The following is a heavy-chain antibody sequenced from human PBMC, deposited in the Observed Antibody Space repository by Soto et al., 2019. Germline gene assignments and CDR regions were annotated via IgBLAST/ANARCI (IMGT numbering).Heavy chain of an antibody. J-gene: IGHJ5*02. Sequence: SETLSLTCAVYGGSFSCYYWSWIRHPPGKGLEWIGEINHSGSTNYNPSLKSRVTISVDTSKNQFSLKLSSVTAADTAVYYCARGVKSYYGSGSYYRFDPWGQGTLVTVSS. CDR2: INHSGST. CDR1: GGSFSCYY. D-gene: IGHD3-10*01. V-gene: IGHV4-34*01. CDR3: ARGVKSYYGSGSYYRFDP.